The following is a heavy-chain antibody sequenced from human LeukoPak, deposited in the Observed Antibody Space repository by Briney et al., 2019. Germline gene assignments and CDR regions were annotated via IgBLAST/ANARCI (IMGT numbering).Heavy chain of an antibody. J-gene: IGHJ4*02. CDR2: ISSIGGST. Sequence: TGRSLRLSCAASGFTFSTYAMMSWVRQATGKGLEWVSTISSIGGSTYYADSVKGRFTISRDNSKSTLYLHMNSLRVEDTAIYYCAHYCSGSCYSGYSWGQGTLVTVSS. CDR3: AHYCSGSCYSGYS. V-gene: IGHV3-23*01. D-gene: IGHD2-21*01. CDR1: GFTFSTYA.